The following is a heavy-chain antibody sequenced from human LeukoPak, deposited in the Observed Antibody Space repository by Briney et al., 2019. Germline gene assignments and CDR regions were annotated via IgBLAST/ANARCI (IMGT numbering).Heavy chain of an antibody. Sequence: SQTLSLTCTVSGGSINSGDYYWSWIRQPAGKGLEWIGRIYTSGSTNYNPSLKSRVTISVDTSKNQFSLKLSSVTAADTAVYYCARERFLEWYPYMDVWGKGTTVTVSS. V-gene: IGHV4-61*02. CDR1: GGSINSGDYY. D-gene: IGHD3-3*01. J-gene: IGHJ6*03. CDR2: IYTSGST. CDR3: ARERFLEWYPYMDV.